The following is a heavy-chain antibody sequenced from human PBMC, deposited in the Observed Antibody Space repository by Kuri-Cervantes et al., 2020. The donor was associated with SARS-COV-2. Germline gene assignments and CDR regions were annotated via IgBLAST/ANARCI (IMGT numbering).Heavy chain of an antibody. D-gene: IGHD4-11*01. CDR3: ARDVAVTTRGYMDV. J-gene: IGHJ6*03. Sequence: ASVKVSCKASGYTFTGYYMHWVRQAPGQGLEWMGWINPNSGGTNYAQKFQGRVTMTRDTSISTAYMELRSLRSDDTAVYYCARDVAVTTRGYMDVWGKGTTVTVSS. CDR2: INPNSGGT. V-gene: IGHV1-2*02. CDR1: GYTFTGYY.